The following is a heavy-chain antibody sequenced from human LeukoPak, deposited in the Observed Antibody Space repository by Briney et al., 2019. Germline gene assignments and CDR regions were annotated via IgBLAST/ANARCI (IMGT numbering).Heavy chain of an antibody. CDR2: ISADNSNT. D-gene: IGHD6-13*01. Sequence: GASVKVSCKASGYTFSSSGITWVRQAPGQGLEWMGWISADNSNTNYAQKLQDRVIMTRDTSTTTTYMELRSLRSDDTAVYYCARGIRAAAGYYYYYYYMDVWGKGTTVTVSS. CDR1: GYTFSSSG. V-gene: IGHV1-18*01. CDR3: ARGIRAAAGYYYYYYYMDV. J-gene: IGHJ6*03.